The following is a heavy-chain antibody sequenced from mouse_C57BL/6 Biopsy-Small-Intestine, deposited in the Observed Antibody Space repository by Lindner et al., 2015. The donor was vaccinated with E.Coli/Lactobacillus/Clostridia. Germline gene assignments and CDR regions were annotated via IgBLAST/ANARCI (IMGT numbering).Heavy chain of an antibody. J-gene: IGHJ4*01. D-gene: IGHD2-13*01. CDR3: ARDSYYGDPYTMDY. CDR2: IDPANGNT. Sequence: VQLQEFGAELVRPGASVKLSCTASGFNIKDDYMHWVKQRPEQGLEWIGRIDPANGNTKYAPKFQDKATMTADTSSNTAYLQLSSLTSEDTAVYYCARDSYYGDPYTMDYWGQGTSVTVSS. CDR1: GFNIKDDY. V-gene: IGHV14-3*01.